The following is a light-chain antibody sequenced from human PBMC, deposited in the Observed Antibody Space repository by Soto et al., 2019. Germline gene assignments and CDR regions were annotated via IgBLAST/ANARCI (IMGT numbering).Light chain of an antibody. CDR1: QSINSNV. J-gene: IGKJ2*03. V-gene: IGKV3-20*01. CDR2: AAS. CDR3: QQYGSSPMSS. Sequence: EIVLTQSPGTLSLSPGEGATLSCRASQSINSNVLAWYQHKVGQAPRLLIHAASIRATGIPDRFSGSGSETDFALTISRLEAEDFAVYYCQQYGSSPMSSFGQVTKLEIK.